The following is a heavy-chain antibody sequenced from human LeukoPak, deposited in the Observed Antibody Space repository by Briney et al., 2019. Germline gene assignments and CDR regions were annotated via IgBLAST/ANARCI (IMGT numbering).Heavy chain of an antibody. D-gene: IGHD2-2*01. CDR1: GFTFSSNY. CDR3: ARHCSTSCYGGGNFDY. CDR2: IYSGGST. Sequence: PGGSLRLSCAASGFTFSSNYMGWVRQAPGKGLEWVSVIYSGGSTYYADSVKGRFTISRDNSKNTLYLQMNSLRAEDTAVYYCARHCSTSCYGGGNFDYWGQGTLVTVSS. V-gene: IGHV3-53*01. J-gene: IGHJ4*02.